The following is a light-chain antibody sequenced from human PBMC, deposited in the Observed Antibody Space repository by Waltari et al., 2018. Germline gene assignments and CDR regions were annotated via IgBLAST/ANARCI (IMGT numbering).Light chain of an antibody. CDR3: CSYIGRAL. CDR1: SSDVGGYNF. Sequence: QSALTQPASVSGSPGQSITISCTGSSSDVGGYNFVSWYQQHPGKAPKLLIYEVIKRPSVVSIRFSGSKSGNTASLTISGLQAEDEADYYCCSYIGRALFGGGTKLTVL. J-gene: IGLJ2*01. V-gene: IGLV2-23*02. CDR2: EVI.